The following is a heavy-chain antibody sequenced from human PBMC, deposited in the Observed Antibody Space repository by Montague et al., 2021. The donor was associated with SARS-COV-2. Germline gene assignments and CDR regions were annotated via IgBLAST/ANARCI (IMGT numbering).Heavy chain of an antibody. V-gene: IGHV4-39*01. CDR2: VFHTGKA. CDR1: GDSVASNNYY. D-gene: IGHD4-11*01. Sequence: SETLSLTCNVSGDSVASNNYYWGWLRQPPGRGLEWIASVFHTGKAFYNSSLKSRSSISVDTATNQVSLKLTSVSGADTALYFCARNLPPATIFTVVTHFDFWGHGTRVTDS. CDR3: ARNLPPATIFTVVTHFDF. J-gene: IGHJ4*01.